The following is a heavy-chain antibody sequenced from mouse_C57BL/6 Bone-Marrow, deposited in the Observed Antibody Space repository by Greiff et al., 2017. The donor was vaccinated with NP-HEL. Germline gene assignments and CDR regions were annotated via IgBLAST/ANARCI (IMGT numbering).Heavy chain of an antibody. J-gene: IGHJ3*01. CDR1: GFTFSNYW. Sequence: EVKVEESGGGLVQPGGSMKLSCVASGFTFSNYWMNWVRQSPEKGLEWVAQIRLKSDNYATHYAESVKGRFTISRDDSKSSVYLQMNNLRAEDTGIYYWTVPPYGLFAYWGQGTLVTVSA. CDR3: TVPPYGLFAY. CDR2: IRLKSDNYAT. D-gene: IGHD1-1*02. V-gene: IGHV6-3*01.